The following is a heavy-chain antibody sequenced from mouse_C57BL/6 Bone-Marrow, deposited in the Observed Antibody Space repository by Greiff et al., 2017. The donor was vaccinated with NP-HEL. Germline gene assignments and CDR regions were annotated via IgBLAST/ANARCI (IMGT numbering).Heavy chain of an antibody. V-gene: IGHV1-69*01. J-gene: IGHJ3*01. CDR1: GYTFTSYW. CDR2: IDPSDSYT. D-gene: IGHD1-1*01. CDR3: ARSHHYYGSSFAY. Sequence: QVQLQQAGAELVMPGASVKLSRKGSGYTFTSYWMHWVKQRPGQGLEWIGEIDPSDSYTNYNQKFKGKSTLTVDKSSSTAYMQLSSLTSEDSAVYYCARSHHYYGSSFAYWGQGTLVTVSA.